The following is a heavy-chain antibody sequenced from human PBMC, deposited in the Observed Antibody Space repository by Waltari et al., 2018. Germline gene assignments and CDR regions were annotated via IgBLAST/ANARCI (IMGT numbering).Heavy chain of an antibody. CDR1: GFTFDDYA. Sequence: EVQLVESGGGLVQPGRSLRLSCAASGFTFDDYAMHWVRQAPGKGLEWVAGIRWNGGSIGYADSGKGRFTISRDNAKNSLYLQMNSLRAEDTAVYYCARVSLDYWGQGTLVTVSS. J-gene: IGHJ4*02. CDR2: IRWNGGSI. V-gene: IGHV3-9*01. CDR3: ARVSLDY.